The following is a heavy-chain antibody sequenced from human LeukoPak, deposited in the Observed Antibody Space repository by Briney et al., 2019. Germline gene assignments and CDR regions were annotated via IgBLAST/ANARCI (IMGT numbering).Heavy chain of an antibody. CDR1: GGSFSGYY. Sequence: PSETLSLTCAVYGGSFSGYYWSWIRQPPGKGLEWIGYIYYSGSTNYNPSLKSRVTISVDTSKNQFSLKLSSVTAADTAVYYCARVKYDGSGYYFLFDYWGQGTLVTVSS. D-gene: IGHD3-22*01. CDR3: ARVKYDGSGYYFLFDY. V-gene: IGHV4-59*01. CDR2: IYYSGST. J-gene: IGHJ4*02.